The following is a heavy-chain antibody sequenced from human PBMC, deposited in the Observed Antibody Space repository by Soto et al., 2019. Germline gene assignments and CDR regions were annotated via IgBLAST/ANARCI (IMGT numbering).Heavy chain of an antibody. V-gene: IGHV1-18*01. CDR3: ARVIAAAVDFDY. D-gene: IGHD6-13*01. CDR2: ISAYNGNT. CDR1: GYTFTSYV. Sequence: QVQLVQSGAEVKKPGASVKVSCKASGYTFTSYVISWVRQAPGQGLEWMGWISAYNGNTNYAQKLQGRVTMTPDTSTITAYMELRNLRSDDTAVYYCARVIAAAVDFDYWGQGTLVTVSS. J-gene: IGHJ4*02.